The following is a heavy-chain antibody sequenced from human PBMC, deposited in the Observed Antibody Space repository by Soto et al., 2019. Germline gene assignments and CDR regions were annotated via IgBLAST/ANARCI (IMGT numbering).Heavy chain of an antibody. CDR3: ARHPWPYYFDY. V-gene: IGHV4-39*01. CDR1: GGSISSSSYY. Sequence: SETLSLTCAVYGGSISSSSYYWGWIRQPPGKGLEWIGSIYYSGSTYYNPSLKSRVTISVDTSKNQFSLKLSSVTAADTAVYYCARHPWPYYFDYWGQGTLVTVSS. CDR2: IYYSGST. J-gene: IGHJ4*02.